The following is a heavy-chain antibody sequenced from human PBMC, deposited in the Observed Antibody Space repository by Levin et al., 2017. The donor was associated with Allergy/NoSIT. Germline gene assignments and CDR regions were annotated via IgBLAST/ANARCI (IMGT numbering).Heavy chain of an antibody. J-gene: IGHJ6*02. Sequence: PGGSLRLSCAASGFTFRIYGMHWVRQAPGKGLTWVAFIWNDGTNKYYADSVEGRFTISRDNSRNTVSLQMNSLGAEDAGVYYCARAGYNDYRVPYYAMGLWGQGATVTVTS. V-gene: IGHV3-33*01. CDR2: IWNDGTNK. CDR3: ARAGYNDYRVPYYAMGL. D-gene: IGHD1-1*01. CDR1: GFTFRIYG.